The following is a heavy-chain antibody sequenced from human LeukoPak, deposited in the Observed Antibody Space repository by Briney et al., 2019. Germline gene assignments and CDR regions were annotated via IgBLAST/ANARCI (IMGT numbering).Heavy chain of an antibody. Sequence: PGGSLRLSCAASGFTFSSHGMNWVRQAPGKGLEWVSVIYSGGSTYYADSVKGRFTISRDNSKNTLYLQMNSLRAEDTAVYYCAKDRAPYSSSPVLGTWGQGTLVTVSS. D-gene: IGHD6-13*01. CDR2: IYSGGST. J-gene: IGHJ4*02. V-gene: IGHV3-NL1*01. CDR1: GFTFSSHG. CDR3: AKDRAPYSSSPVLGT.